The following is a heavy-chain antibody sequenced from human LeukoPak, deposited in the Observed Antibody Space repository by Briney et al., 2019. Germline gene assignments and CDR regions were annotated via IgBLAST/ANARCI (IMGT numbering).Heavy chain of an antibody. CDR3: AKSGLSRFGY. V-gene: IGHV3-23*01. J-gene: IGHJ4*02. D-gene: IGHD4/OR15-4a*01. CDR2: ISGGDGST. CDR1: GFTFSSYA. Sequence: GGSLRLSCAASGFTFSSYAMSWVRLAPGKGLKWVSSISGGDGSTYYANSVKGRFTISRDNSKNTLYLQMNSLRAEDTAVYYCAKSGLSRFGYWSQGTLVTVSS.